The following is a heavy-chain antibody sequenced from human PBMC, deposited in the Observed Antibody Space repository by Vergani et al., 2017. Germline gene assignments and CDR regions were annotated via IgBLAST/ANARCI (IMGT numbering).Heavy chain of an antibody. CDR2: IYTSGST. Sequence: QVQLQESGPGLVKPSQTLSLTCTVSGGSISSGSYYWSWIRQPAGKGLEWIGRIYTSGSTYYNPSLKSRVTISVDTSKNQFSLKLSSVTAADPAVYYCARDITRQKAFDIWGQGTMVTVSS. D-gene: IGHD3-10*01. V-gene: IGHV4-61*02. CDR1: GGSISSGSYY. J-gene: IGHJ3*02. CDR3: ARDITRQKAFDI.